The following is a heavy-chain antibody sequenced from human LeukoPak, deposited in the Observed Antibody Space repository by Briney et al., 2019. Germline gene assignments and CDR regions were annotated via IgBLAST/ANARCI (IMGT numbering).Heavy chain of an antibody. V-gene: IGHV3-23*01. D-gene: IGHD3-22*01. J-gene: IGHJ4*02. CDR1: GFTFSSYA. CDR3: AKDPERITMIVVVIGPFDY. Sequence: PGGSLRLSCAASGFTFSSYAMSWVRQAPGKGLEWVSAISGSGGSTYYADSVKGRFTISRDNSKNTLYLQMNSLRAEDTAVYYCAKDPERITMIVVVIGPFDYWGQGTLVTVSS. CDR2: ISGSGGST.